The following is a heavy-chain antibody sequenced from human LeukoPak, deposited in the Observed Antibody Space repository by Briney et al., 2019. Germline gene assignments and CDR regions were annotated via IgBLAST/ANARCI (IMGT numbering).Heavy chain of an antibody. V-gene: IGHV3-30-3*01. CDR1: GFTFSSYA. Sequence: PGRSLRLSCAASGFTFSSYAMHWVRQAPGKGLEWVAVISYDGSNKYYADSVKGRFTISRDNSKNTLYLQMNSLRAEDTAGYYCARDQWDSSGWYSGFDYWGQGTLVTVSS. J-gene: IGHJ4*02. D-gene: IGHD6-19*01. CDR2: ISYDGSNK. CDR3: ARDQWDSSGWYSGFDY.